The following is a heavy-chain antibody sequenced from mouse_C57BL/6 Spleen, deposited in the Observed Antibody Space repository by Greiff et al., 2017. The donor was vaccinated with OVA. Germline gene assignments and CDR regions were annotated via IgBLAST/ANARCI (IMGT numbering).Heavy chain of an antibody. CDR3: AHYYGSSYDWYFDV. Sequence: QVTLKESGPGILQSSQTLSLTCSFSGFSLSTSGMGVSWIRQPSGKGLEWLAHIYWDDDKRYNPSLKSRLTISKDTSRNQVFLKITSVDTADTATYYCAHYYGSSYDWYFDVWGTGTTVTVSS. D-gene: IGHD1-1*01. CDR1: GFSLSTSGMG. J-gene: IGHJ1*03. V-gene: IGHV8-12*01. CDR2: IYWDDDK.